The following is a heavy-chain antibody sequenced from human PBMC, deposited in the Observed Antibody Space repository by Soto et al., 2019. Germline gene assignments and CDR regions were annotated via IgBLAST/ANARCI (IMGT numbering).Heavy chain of an antibody. Sequence: ASVEVSCKASGYTFASCYRRWVRQAPGQGLEWMGIINPSGGSTSYAQKFQGRVTMTRDTSTSTVYMELSSLRSEDTAVYYCARASSGWYDYFDYWGQGTLVTVSS. J-gene: IGHJ4*02. CDR2: INPSGGST. CDR3: ARASSGWYDYFDY. D-gene: IGHD6-19*01. V-gene: IGHV1-46*03. CDR1: GYTFASCY.